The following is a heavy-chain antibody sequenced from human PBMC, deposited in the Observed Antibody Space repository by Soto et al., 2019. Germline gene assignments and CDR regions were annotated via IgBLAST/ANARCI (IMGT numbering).Heavy chain of an antibody. J-gene: IGHJ6*03. D-gene: IGHD6-13*01. CDR2: IYHSGST. CDR1: SGSISSSNW. CDR3: ALLRGAAGLTYYYYYMDV. V-gene: IGHV4-4*02. Sequence: QVQLQESGPGLVKPSGTLSLTCAVSSGSISSSNWWSWVRQPPGKGLEWIGEIYHSGSTNYNPSLKSRVTISVDKSKNQSSLKLSSVTAADTAVYYCALLRGAAGLTYYYYYMDVWGKGTTVTVSS.